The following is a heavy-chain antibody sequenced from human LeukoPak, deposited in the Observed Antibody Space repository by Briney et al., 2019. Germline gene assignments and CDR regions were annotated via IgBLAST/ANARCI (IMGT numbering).Heavy chain of an antibody. CDR3: ARVPPIELQRPFDY. CDR1: GFIFGDYA. J-gene: IGHJ4*02. V-gene: IGHV3-30*04. D-gene: IGHD6-25*01. CDR2: IAFDDTDR. Sequence: PGGSLRLSCAASGFIFGDYAMHWVRQAPGKGLEWVAAIAFDDTDRYYIDSVKGRFTISRDDSKNTLYLHMTSLRAEDTAVYYCARVPPIELQRPFDYWGQGTLVTVSS.